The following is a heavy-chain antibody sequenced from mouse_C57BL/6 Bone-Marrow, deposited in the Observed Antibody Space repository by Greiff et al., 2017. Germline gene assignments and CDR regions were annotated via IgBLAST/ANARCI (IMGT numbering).Heavy chain of an antibody. D-gene: IGHD1-1*01. V-gene: IGHV7-1*01. Sequence: EVMLVESGGGLVQSGRSLRLSCATSGFTFSDFYMEWVRQAPGKGLEWIAASRNKANDYTTEYSASVKGRFIVSRDTSQSILYLQMNALRAEDTAIYYCARGYYGSSADYWGQGTTLTVSS. J-gene: IGHJ2*01. CDR3: ARGYYGSSADY. CDR1: GFTFSDFY. CDR2: SRNKANDYTT.